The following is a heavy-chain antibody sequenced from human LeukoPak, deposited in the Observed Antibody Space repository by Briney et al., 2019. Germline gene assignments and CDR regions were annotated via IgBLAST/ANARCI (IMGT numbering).Heavy chain of an antibody. J-gene: IGHJ4*02. D-gene: IGHD5-12*01. V-gene: IGHV4-34*10. CDR1: GGSFSDDY. Sequence: SETLSLTCAVYGGSFSDDYWNWIRQPPGKGLEWLGEINHRGTHEYNPSLKSRVTMSVDTSKNEFSLRLTSVTAADTAVYYCARLVRRLQRLNIGRDSDYATGYYLDSWGQGTLVTVSS. CDR3: ARLVRRLQRLNIGRDSDYATGYYLDS. CDR2: INHRGTH.